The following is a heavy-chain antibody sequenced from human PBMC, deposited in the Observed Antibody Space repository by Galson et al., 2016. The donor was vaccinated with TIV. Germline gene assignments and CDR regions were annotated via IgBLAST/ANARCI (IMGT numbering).Heavy chain of an antibody. Sequence: SLRLSCAASGFAFNFYQMNWVRQAPGKGLEWISSISLNGHHIYYADSVKGRLTVSRDNSRNTVYLQMNSVRTEDTAIYYCATSTVGETIYYYGMDVWGQGPPVTVSS. CDR3: ATSTVGETIYYYGMDV. D-gene: IGHD1-26*01. CDR1: GFAFNFYQ. J-gene: IGHJ6*02. CDR2: ISLNGHHI. V-gene: IGHV3-21*01.